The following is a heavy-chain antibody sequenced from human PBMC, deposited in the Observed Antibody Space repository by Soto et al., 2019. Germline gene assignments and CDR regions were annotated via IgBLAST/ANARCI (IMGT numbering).Heavy chain of an antibody. V-gene: IGHV5-51*01. CDR1: GYSFTSYW. D-gene: IGHD3-16*01. Sequence: PGESLKISCKGSGYSFTSYWIGWVRQMPGKGLEWMGIIYPGDSDTRYSPSFQGQVTISADKSISTAYLQWSSLKASDTAMYYCARHARGGGAPRGMDVWGQGTTVTVSS. J-gene: IGHJ6*02. CDR3: ARHARGGGAPRGMDV. CDR2: IYPGDSDT.